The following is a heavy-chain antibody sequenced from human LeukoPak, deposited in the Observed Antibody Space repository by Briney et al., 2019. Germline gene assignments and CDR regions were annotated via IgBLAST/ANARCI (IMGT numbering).Heavy chain of an antibody. J-gene: IGHJ4*02. V-gene: IGHV1-18*01. D-gene: IGHD3-22*01. CDR3: ARERQDYYDSSGYYGMFDY. CDR1: GYTFTSYG. Sequence: ASVKVSRKASGYTFTSYGISWVRQAPGQGLEWMGWISAYNGDTNYAQKLQGRVTMTTDTSTSTAYMELRSLRSDDTAVYYCARERQDYYDSSGYYGMFDYWGQGTLVTVSS. CDR2: ISAYNGDT.